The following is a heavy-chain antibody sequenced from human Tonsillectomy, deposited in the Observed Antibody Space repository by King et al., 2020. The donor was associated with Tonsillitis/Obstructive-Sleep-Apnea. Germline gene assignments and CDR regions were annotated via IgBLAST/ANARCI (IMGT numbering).Heavy chain of an antibody. D-gene: IGHD2-15*01. CDR1: GFTFSTYG. CDR2: ISSDESNE. V-gene: IGHV3-30*18. J-gene: IGHJ4*02. Sequence: VQLVESGGGVVQPGRSLRLSCAASGFTFSTYGMHWVRQAPGKGLEWVAVISSDESNEYYADSVKGRFTISRDNSKNTLYLQMNSLRAEDTALYYCAKLSWSGGSCHTGGDYWGQGALVTVSS. CDR3: AKLSWSGGSCHTGGDY.